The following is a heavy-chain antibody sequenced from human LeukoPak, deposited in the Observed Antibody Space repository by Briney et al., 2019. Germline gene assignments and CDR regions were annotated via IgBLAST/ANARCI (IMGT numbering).Heavy chain of an antibody. Sequence: GGSLRLSCAASGFTFSNYAMSWVRQAPVKGLEWVANIKQDGSEKYYVDSVKGRFTISRDNAKNSLYLQMNSLRAEDTAVYYCASNSGYDPYWGQGTLVTVSS. D-gene: IGHD5-12*01. CDR1: GFTFSNYA. V-gene: IGHV3-7*01. CDR3: ASNSGYDPY. J-gene: IGHJ4*02. CDR2: IKQDGSEK.